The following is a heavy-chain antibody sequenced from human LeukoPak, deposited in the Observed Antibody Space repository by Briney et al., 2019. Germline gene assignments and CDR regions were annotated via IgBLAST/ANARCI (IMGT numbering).Heavy chain of an antibody. V-gene: IGHV3-30-3*01. Sequence: GRSLRLSCEASAFTFSHYPMDWVRQAPGKGLELVAIISDDGTNRYYADSAKGRFTISRDDSNNTVYLQMNSLRVDDTAIYFCARGKFFDIWGQGTMVTVSS. CDR2: ISDDGTNR. CDR3: ARGKFFDI. CDR1: AFTFSHYP. J-gene: IGHJ3*02.